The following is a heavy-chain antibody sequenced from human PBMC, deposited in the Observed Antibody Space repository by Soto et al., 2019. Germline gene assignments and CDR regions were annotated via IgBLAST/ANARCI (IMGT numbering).Heavy chain of an antibody. CDR1: GFTFSSYA. V-gene: IGHV3-23*01. CDR3: AKDMLGGVSDAFDI. CDR2: ISGGVGST. D-gene: IGHD3-16*01. Sequence: EVQLLESGGGLVQPGGSLRLSCAASGFTFSSYAMSWVRQAQGKGLEWVSGISGGVGSTYYADSVKGRFTISRDNSKNTLYLQMNSLRAEDTAVYYCAKDMLGGVSDAFDIWGQGTMVTVSS. J-gene: IGHJ3*02.